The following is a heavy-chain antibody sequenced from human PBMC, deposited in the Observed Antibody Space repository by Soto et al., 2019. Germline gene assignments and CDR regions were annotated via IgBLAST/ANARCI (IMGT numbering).Heavy chain of an antibody. D-gene: IGHD4-4*01. CDR3: ARFDYSKYLFDY. CDR2: ISTSKGDP. V-gene: IGHV1-18*01. J-gene: IGHJ4*02. CDR1: GYSFTSYG. Sequence: QFQLVQSGAEVKKPGASVKVSCKASGYSFTSYGIGWMRQAPGQGLQWMGWISTSKGDPNYAQKFQGRVSMTTDTSTSTDYLELRSLRSDDTALYYCARFDYSKYLFDYWGQGTLVTVSS.